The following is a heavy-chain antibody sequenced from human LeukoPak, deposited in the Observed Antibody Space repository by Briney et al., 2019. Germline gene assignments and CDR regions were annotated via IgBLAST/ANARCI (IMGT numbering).Heavy chain of an antibody. D-gene: IGHD5-24*01. CDR3: AKDLREMVLDY. CDR2: ISYDGSDK. V-gene: IGHV3-30*04. Sequence: GGSLRLSCAASGFTFSSYAMYWVRQAPGKGLEWVAVISYDGSDKFYADSVKGRFTISRDSSKNTLYLQMNSLRPEDTAVYYCAKDLREMVLDYWGQGTLVTVSS. CDR1: GFTFSSYA. J-gene: IGHJ4*02.